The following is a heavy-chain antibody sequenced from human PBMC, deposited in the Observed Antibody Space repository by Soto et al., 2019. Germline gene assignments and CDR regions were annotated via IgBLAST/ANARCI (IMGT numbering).Heavy chain of an antibody. CDR1: GFTFSSYA. V-gene: IGHV3-23*01. J-gene: IGHJ6*02. D-gene: IGHD1-1*01. Sequence: EVQLLESGGGLVQPGGSLRLSCAASGFTFSSYAMSWVRQAPGKGLEWVSVIRSSGDRTYYADSVKGRFTISRDNSKNALYMQMHSLRAEDTAVYYCAKQQGPGTPYYYAMDVWGQVTTVTVSS. CDR3: AKQQGPGTPYYYAMDV. CDR2: IRSSGDRT.